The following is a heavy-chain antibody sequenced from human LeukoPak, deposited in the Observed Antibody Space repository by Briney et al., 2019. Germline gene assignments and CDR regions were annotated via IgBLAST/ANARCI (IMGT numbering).Heavy chain of an antibody. D-gene: IGHD2-15*01. Sequence: SETLSLTCTMSGGAISGGYWSWIRQPPGKGLEWIGYIYDSGGTNYNPSLESRVTISRDITRDRCSLKLSSVTAADTAVYYCAGGGPVGLFEYWGQGNLVTVSS. J-gene: IGHJ4*02. CDR3: AGGGPVGLFEY. CDR2: IYDSGGT. V-gene: IGHV4-59*01. CDR1: GGAISGGY.